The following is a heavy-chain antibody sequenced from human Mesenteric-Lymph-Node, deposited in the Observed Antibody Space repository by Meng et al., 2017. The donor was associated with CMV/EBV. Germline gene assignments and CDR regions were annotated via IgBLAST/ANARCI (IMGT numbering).Heavy chain of an antibody. J-gene: IGHJ4*02. CDR3: ASLYDFWSGLIPDY. D-gene: IGHD3-3*01. CDR1: GFTFSSYA. V-gene: IGHV3-30*04. CDR2: ISYDGSNK. Sequence: GESLKISCAASGFTFSSYAMHWVRQAPGKGLEWVAVISYDGSNKYYADSVKGRFTISRDNSKNTLYLQMNSLRAEDTAVYYCASLYDFWSGLIPDYWGQGTLVTVSS.